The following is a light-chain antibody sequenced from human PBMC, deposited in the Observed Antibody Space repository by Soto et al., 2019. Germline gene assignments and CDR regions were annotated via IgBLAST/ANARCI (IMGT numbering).Light chain of an antibody. CDR2: GAS. J-gene: IGKJ2*01. V-gene: IGKV3-20*01. Sequence: EIVLTQSPGTLSLSPGERATLSCRASESVSSNHLAWYQQKPGQAPRLLIYGASSRATGIPDRFSGSGSGTDFTLTISRLEPEDFAVYFCQQFGGSPYTFGQGTRLEIK. CDR1: ESVSSNH. CDR3: QQFGGSPYT.